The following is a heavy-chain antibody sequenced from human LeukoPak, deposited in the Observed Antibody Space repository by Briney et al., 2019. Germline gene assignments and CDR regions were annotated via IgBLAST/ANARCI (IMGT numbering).Heavy chain of an antibody. D-gene: IGHD4-17*01. J-gene: IGHJ4*02. V-gene: IGHV3-21*01. CDR1: GFTFSSYS. CDR3: ARATSDYGDYGFDY. CDR2: ISSSSSYI. Sequence: GGSLRLSCAASGFTFSSYSMDWVRQAPGKGLEWVPSISSSSSYIYYADSVKGRFTISRDNAKNSLYLQMNSLRAEDTAVYYCARATSDYGDYGFDYWGQGTLVTVSS.